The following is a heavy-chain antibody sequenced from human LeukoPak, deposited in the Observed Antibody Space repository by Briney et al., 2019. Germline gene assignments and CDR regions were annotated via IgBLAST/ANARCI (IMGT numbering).Heavy chain of an antibody. D-gene: IGHD6-13*01. CDR3: ARVVAAAGTNFDY. V-gene: IGHV7-4-1*02. Sequence: ASVKVSCKASGYTFTNYDINWVRQASGQGLEWMGWINTNTGNPTYAQGFTGRFVFSLDTSVSTAYLQISSLKAEDTAVYYCARVVAAAGTNFDYWGQGTLVTVSS. CDR1: GYTFTNYD. CDR2: INTNTGNP. J-gene: IGHJ4*02.